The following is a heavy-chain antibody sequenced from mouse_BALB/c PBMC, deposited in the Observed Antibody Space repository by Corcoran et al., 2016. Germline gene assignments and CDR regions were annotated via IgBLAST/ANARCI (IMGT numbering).Heavy chain of an antibody. CDR2: INPNNGGT. J-gene: IGHJ4*01. V-gene: IGHV1-18*01. Sequence: EVLLQQSGPELVKPGASVKIPCKASGYTLTDYNMDWVKQSHGKSLEWIGDINPNNGGTIYNQKFKGKATLTVDKSSSTAYMELRSLTSEDTAVYYWSRSPMDYWGQGTSVTVSS. CDR1: GYTLTDYN. CDR3: SRSPMDY.